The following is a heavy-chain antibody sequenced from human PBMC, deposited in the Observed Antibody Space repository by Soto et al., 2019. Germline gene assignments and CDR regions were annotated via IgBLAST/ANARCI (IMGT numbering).Heavy chain of an antibody. CDR1: GGSFSGYY. V-gene: IGHV4-34*01. Sequence: SETLSLTCAVYGGSFSGYYWSWIRQPPGKGLEWIGEINHSGSTNYNPSLKSRVTISVDTSKNQFSLKLSSVTAADTAVYYCARGYNDILTGPTYYYYYYMDVWGKGTTVTAP. D-gene: IGHD3-9*01. CDR3: ARGYNDILTGPTYYYYYYMDV. CDR2: INHSGST. J-gene: IGHJ6*03.